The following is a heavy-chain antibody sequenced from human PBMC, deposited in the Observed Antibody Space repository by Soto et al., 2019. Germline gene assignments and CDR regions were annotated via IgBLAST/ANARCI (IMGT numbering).Heavy chain of an antibody. CDR1: GFTVSSNY. D-gene: IGHD3-22*01. J-gene: IGHJ3*01. Sequence: PGGSLRLSCAASGFTVSSNYMSWVRQAPGKGLEWVSVIYSGGSTYYVDSVKGRFTISRDNSKNTLYLQMNSLRAEDTAVYFCARSLDSNNYRAFNLWGQGTMVTVSS. CDR3: ARSLDSNNYRAFNL. V-gene: IGHV3-66*01. CDR2: IYSGGST.